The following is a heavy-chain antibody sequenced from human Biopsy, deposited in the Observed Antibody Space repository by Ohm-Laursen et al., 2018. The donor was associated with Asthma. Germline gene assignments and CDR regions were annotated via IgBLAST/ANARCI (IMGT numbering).Heavy chain of an antibody. CDR2: IIPIFGTA. CDR3: ARDQGIAVSGSTLGWFDP. D-gene: IGHD6-19*01. V-gene: IGHV1-69*01. J-gene: IGHJ5*02. CDR1: RGTFRNYA. Sequence: SSVKVSCKASRGTFRNYAVNWVRQAPGQGLEWMGGIIPIFGTAKYAEKFQGRVTITADESSAYMELRSLTFEDLAMYYCARDQGIAVSGSTLGWFDPWGQGTLVTVSS.